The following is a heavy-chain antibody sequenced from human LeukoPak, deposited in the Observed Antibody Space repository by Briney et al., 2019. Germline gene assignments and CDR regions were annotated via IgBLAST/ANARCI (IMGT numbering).Heavy chain of an antibody. J-gene: IGHJ3*02. V-gene: IGHV4-59*01. CDR3: ARVRSHWLANDAFDI. CDR2: VYYIGST. Sequence: SETLSLTRTVSGGSINSYYWSWIRQPPGKGLEWIGYVYYIGSTNYNPSLKSRVIISIDTSKDQFSLKLSSVTAADTAVYYCARVRSHWLANDAFDIWGQGTMVTVSS. D-gene: IGHD6-19*01. CDR1: GGSINSYY.